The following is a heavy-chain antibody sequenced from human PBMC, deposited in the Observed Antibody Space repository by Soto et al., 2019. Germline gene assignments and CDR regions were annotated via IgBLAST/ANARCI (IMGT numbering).Heavy chain of an antibody. Sequence: QVQLVESGGGVVQPGRSLRLTCAASGFTFSGSGMHWVRQAPGKGLEWVALVSNDGIRKYYGDSVKGRFTISRDNAENTLYLQMNSLRAEDTAVYYCARWVGGSMYDNSGKYDSGGQGTLVTVSS. D-gene: IGHD3-22*01. CDR2: VSNDGIRK. V-gene: IGHV3-30*03. CDR3: ARWVGGSMYDNSGKYDS. J-gene: IGHJ4*02. CDR1: GFTFSGSG.